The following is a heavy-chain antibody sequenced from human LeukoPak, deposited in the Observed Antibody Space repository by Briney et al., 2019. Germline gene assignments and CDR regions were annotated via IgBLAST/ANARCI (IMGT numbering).Heavy chain of an antibody. CDR1: GDSVSGISFY. J-gene: IGHJ4*02. V-gene: IGHV4-61*01. Sequence: SETLSLTCTVSGDSVSGISFYWSWIRQPPGKGLQYIGYIQYSGSTNYNPSLKSRVTISVDTSKNQFSLKLSSVTDADTAVYYCARYYDSSGYWSTPHFDYWGQGTLGTVSS. CDR3: ARYYDSSGYWSTPHFDY. D-gene: IGHD3-22*01. CDR2: IQYSGST.